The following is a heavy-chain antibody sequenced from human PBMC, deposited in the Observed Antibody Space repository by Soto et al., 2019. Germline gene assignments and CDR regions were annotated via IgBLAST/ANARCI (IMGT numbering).Heavy chain of an antibody. J-gene: IGHJ5*02. Sequence: HLVQSGPEVKRPGASITVSCKTSGDTFANFGLSWVRQAPGQGLEWMGWIATYNNNKNYAQKCQGRLTLTTDTSASTAYMELESLGYDDTAVYYCARVVLGVVNWFDPWGQGTLVTVSS. CDR1: GDTFANFG. D-gene: IGHD3-10*01. V-gene: IGHV1-18*01. CDR2: IATYNNNK. CDR3: ARVVLGVVNWFDP.